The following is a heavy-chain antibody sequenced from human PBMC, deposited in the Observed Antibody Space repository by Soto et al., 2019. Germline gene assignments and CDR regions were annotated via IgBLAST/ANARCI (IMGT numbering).Heavy chain of an antibody. V-gene: IGHV3-73*02. D-gene: IGHD1-7*01. CDR1: QFTFSGST. CDR2: IRNKANHYAT. Sequence: EVQLVQSGGGLVQPGESLKLSCAASQFTFSGSTMHWVRQASGKGLEWVGRIRNKANHYATAYAASVEGRFTISRDDSXXXXXXXXXXXXXXXXXXXXXXXXXTGTTHHWGQGTLVTVSS. CDR3: XXXXTGTTHH. J-gene: IGHJ5*02.